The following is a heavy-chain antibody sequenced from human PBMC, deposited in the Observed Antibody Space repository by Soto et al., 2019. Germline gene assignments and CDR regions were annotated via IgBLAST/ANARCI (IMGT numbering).Heavy chain of an antibody. D-gene: IGHD1-26*01. V-gene: IGHV1-46*01. CDR2: ISRDGVWT. CDR1: GYTLASYY. Sequence: QVQMVQSGAEVKMPGASVKVSCQAFGYTLASYYMHWVRQAPGQGLEWVGVISRDGVWTGYAQNFQDRATVSRDTSTNTVYLGLSSLRSEDTAVYYCVREGPPSGKLFDYWGQGTLVTVAS. J-gene: IGHJ4*02. CDR3: VREGPPSGKLFDY.